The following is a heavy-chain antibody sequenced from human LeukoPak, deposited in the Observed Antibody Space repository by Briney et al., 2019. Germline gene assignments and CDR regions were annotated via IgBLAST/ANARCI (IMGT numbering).Heavy chain of an antibody. V-gene: IGHV3-11*06. D-gene: IGHD4-23*01. CDR1: GFTFSDYY. CDR3: ARRAVTTVAGGDWFDP. J-gene: IGHJ5*02. Sequence: KPGGSLRLSCAASGFTFSDYYMTWIRQAPGKGLEWLSYISSSSTSTNYADSVKGRFTISRDNAKDSLFLQINSLRVEDTAVYYCARRAVTTVAGGDWFDPWGQGTLVIVSS. CDR2: ISSSSTST.